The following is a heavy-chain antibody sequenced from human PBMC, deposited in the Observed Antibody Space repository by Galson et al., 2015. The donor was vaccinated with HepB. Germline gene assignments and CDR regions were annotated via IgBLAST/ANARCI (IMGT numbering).Heavy chain of an antibody. D-gene: IGHD5-18*01. CDR3: AKDQGYSYGYAFDI. CDR1: GFTFDDYA. Sequence: SLRLSCAASGFTFDDYAMHWVRQAPGKGLEWVSGISWNSGSIGYADSVKGRFTISRDNAKNSLYLQMNSLRAEDTALYYCAKDQGYSYGYAFDIWGQGTMVTVSS. J-gene: IGHJ3*02. CDR2: ISWNSGSI. V-gene: IGHV3-9*01.